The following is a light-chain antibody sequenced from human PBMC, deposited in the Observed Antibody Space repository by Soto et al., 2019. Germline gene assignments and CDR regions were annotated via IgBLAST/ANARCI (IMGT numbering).Light chain of an antibody. CDR3: QQSFSIPYT. CDR2: VAF. CDR1: QTIDNN. J-gene: IGKJ2*01. Sequence: DIQMTQSPSSLSASVGDRVTITCRASQTIDNNLNLYQQKPGKAPRLLIYVAFSLQSGVPSRFSGSGSGTDFPLTISSLQPDEFATYFCQQSFSIPYTVGQGTILEI. V-gene: IGKV1-39*01.